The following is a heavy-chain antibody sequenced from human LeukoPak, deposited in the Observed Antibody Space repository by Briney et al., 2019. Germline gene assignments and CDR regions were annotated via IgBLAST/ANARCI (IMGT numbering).Heavy chain of an antibody. J-gene: IGHJ6*03. D-gene: IGHD1-1*01. CDR3: ARDRQLDWAHYYYYYMDV. Sequence: ASVKVSCKASGYTFTGYYIHWVRQAPGQRLEWMGWINPNGGGTNYAQKFQGGVTMTRDTSISTAYMELSKLGSADTAVYYCARDRQLDWAHYYYYYMDVWGKGTTVTVSS. CDR2: INPNGGGT. CDR1: GYTFTGYY. V-gene: IGHV1-2*02.